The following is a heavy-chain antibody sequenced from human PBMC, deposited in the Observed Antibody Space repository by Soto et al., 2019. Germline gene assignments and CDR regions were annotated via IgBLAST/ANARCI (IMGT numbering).Heavy chain of an antibody. V-gene: IGHV1-18*04. CDR2: ISASNGNT. D-gene: IGHD1-1*01. Sequence: ASVKVSCKASGYTFTSYGFNWVRRAPGQGLEWMGWISASNGNTNYAQKLQGRVTMTTDTSTNTGYMELRSRRSDDTAVYYCARGQLQSDFDYWGQGTLVTVSS. CDR1: GYTFTSYG. J-gene: IGHJ4*02. CDR3: ARGQLQSDFDY.